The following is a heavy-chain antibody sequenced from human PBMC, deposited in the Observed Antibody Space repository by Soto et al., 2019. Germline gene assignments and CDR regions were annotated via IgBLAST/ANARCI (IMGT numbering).Heavy chain of an antibody. CDR2: IYWNDDK. CDR3: AHRQWVYNWNYGWFDP. D-gene: IGHD1-7*01. J-gene: IGHJ5*02. Sequence: SGPTLVNPTQTLTLTCTFSGFSLSTSGVGVGWIRQPPGKALEWLALIYWNDDKRYSPSLKSRLTITKDTSKNQVVLTMTNMDPVDTATYYCAHRQWVYNWNYGWFDPWGQGTLVTSPQ. V-gene: IGHV2-5*01. CDR1: GFSLSTSGVG.